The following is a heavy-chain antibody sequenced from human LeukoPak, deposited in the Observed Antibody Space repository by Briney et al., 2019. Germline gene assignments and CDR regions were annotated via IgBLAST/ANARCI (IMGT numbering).Heavy chain of an antibody. Sequence: GGSLRLSCVAPGFTFSSYWMRWVRQAPGKGLVWVSRINSDGSSTTYADSVKGRFSISRDNAKNTLYLQMNSLRAEDAAVYYCAIDMELAYYDSSGYDYWGQGTLVTVSS. CDR3: AIDMELAYYDSSGYDY. D-gene: IGHD3-22*01. J-gene: IGHJ4*02. CDR2: INSDGSST. CDR1: GFTFSSYW. V-gene: IGHV3-74*01.